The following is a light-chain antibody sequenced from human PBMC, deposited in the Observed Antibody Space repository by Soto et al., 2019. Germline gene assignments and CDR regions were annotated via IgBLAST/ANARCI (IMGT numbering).Light chain of an antibody. V-gene: IGKV2-28*01. CDR3: MQGLTTPLT. CDR2: LGS. J-gene: IGKJ4*01. Sequence: DIVLPQSPLSLPVTPGEPASISCRSSQSLLSSNGNNYLDWYLQKPGQSPQVLIYLGSNRASGVPDRFSGSGSGTDFTLKISRVEAEDVGVYYCMQGLTTPLTFGGGTKVEIK. CDR1: QSLLSSNGNNY.